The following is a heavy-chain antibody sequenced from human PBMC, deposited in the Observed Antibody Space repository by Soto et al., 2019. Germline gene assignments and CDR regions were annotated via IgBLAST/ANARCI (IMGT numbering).Heavy chain of an antibody. Sequence: QVQLVESGGGVVQPGRSLRLSCAASGFTFSSYGMHWVRQAPGKGLEWVAVISYDGSNKYYADSVKGRFTISRDNSKNTLYLPMNSLRAEDTAGYYCAKDQLRGVRRVINYYYGMDVWGQGTTVTVSS. CDR2: ISYDGSNK. CDR3: AKDQLRGVRRVINYYYGMDV. V-gene: IGHV3-30*18. CDR1: GFTFSSYG. D-gene: IGHD3-10*01. J-gene: IGHJ6*02.